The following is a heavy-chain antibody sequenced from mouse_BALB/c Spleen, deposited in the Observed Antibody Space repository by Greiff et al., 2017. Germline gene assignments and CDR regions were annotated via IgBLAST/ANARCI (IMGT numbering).Heavy chain of an antibody. D-gene: IGHD2-4*01. CDR3: ARSQDYLYAMDY. CDR1: GFTFSSFG. CDR2: ISSGSSTI. V-gene: IGHV5-17*02. Sequence: EVQGVESGGGLVQPGGSRKLSCAASGFTFSSFGMHWVRQAPEKGLEWVAYISSGSSTIYYADTVKGRFTISRDNPKNTLFLQMTSLRSEDTAMYYCARSQDYLYAMDYWGQGTSVTVSS. J-gene: IGHJ4*01.